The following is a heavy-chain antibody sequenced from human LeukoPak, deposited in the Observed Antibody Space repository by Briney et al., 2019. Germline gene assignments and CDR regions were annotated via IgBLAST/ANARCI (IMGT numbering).Heavy chain of an antibody. Sequence: SETLSLTCAVYGGSFSGYYWSWIRQPPGKGLEWIGEINHSGSTNYHPSLKSRVTISVDTSKNQFTLKLSSVTAADTGVYYYARGRGDCGGDCYFHYFDYWGQGTLVTVSS. CDR2: INHSGST. J-gene: IGHJ4*02. D-gene: IGHD2-21*02. CDR3: ARGRGDCGGDCYFHYFDY. CDR1: GGSFSGYY. V-gene: IGHV4-34*01.